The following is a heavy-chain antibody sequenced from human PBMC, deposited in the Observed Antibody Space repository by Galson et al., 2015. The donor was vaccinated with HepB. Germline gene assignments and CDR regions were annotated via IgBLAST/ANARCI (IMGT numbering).Heavy chain of an antibody. J-gene: IGHJ4*02. CDR3: ARDGAGYSSSWIDY. V-gene: IGHV3-21*01. CDR2: ISSSSSYI. CDR1: GFTFSSYS. D-gene: IGHD6-13*01. Sequence: SLRLSCAASGFTFSSYSMNWVRQAPGKGLEWVSSISSSSSYIYYADSVKGRFTISRDNAKNSLYLQMNSLRAEDTAVYYCARDGAGYSSSWIDYWGQGTLVTVSS.